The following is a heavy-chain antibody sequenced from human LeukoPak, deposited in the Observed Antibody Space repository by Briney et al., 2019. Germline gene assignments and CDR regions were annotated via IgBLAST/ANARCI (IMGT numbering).Heavy chain of an antibody. Sequence: HPGGSLRLSCAASGFTFSSYGMHWVRQAPGKGLEWVAFIRYDGSNKYYADSVKGRFTISRDNSKNTLYLQMNSLRSDDTAVYYCAREASGSYLNVWDYWGQGTLVTVSS. D-gene: IGHD1-26*01. J-gene: IGHJ4*02. CDR2: IRYDGSNK. CDR1: GFTFSSYG. V-gene: IGHV3-30*02. CDR3: AREASGSYLNVWDY.